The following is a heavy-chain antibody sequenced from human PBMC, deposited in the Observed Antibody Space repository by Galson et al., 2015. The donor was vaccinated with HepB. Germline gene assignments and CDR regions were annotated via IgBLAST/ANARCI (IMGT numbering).Heavy chain of an antibody. CDR1: GYTFTGYY. D-gene: IGHD3-3*01. CDR3: ASNNDFTISHYYMDV. J-gene: IGHJ6*03. CDR2: INPNSGGT. V-gene: IGHV1-2*06. Sequence: SVKVSCKASGYTFTGYYMHWVRQAPGQGLEWMGRINPNSGGTNYAQKFQGRVTMTRDTSISTAYMELSRLRSDDTAVYYCASNNDFTISHYYMDVWGKGTTVTVSS.